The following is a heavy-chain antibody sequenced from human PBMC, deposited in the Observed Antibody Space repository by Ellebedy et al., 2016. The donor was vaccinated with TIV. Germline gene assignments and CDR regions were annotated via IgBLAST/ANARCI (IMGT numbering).Heavy chain of an antibody. CDR3: ARRGSYGDYAVQVNNWFDR. V-gene: IGHV3-7*01. CDR2: IYQDGSDK. J-gene: IGHJ5*02. CDR1: GFSFRNYW. Sequence: GESLKISCEASGFSFRNYWMGWVRQAPGKGLEWVANIYQDGSDKYYVDSVKGRFTISRDNAKNSLYLQLNSLRVEDTAVYYCARRGSYGDYAVQVNNWFDRWGQGTLVTVSS. D-gene: IGHD4-17*01.